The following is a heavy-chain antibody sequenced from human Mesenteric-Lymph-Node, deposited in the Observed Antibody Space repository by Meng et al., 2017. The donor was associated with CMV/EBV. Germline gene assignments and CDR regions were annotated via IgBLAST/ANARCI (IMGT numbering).Heavy chain of an antibody. Sequence: RVSCKASGYTFTGYYTHWVRQAPGQGLEWMGWIGPNSGGTNYAQKFQGRVTMTRDTSINTVYMELSRLRFDDTAVYYCAREDKWFDPWGQGTLVTVSS. CDR1: GYTFTGYY. CDR2: IGPNSGGT. V-gene: IGHV1-2*02. J-gene: IGHJ5*02. CDR3: AREDKWFDP. D-gene: IGHD2-15*01.